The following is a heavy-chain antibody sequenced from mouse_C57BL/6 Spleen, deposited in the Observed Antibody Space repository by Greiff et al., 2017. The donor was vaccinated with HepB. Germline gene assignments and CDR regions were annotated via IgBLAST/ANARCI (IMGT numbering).Heavy chain of an antibody. D-gene: IGHD2-4*01. CDR2: INPNNGGT. CDR3: ARSPYDYDRGYYFDY. CDR1: GYTFTDYN. J-gene: IGHJ2*01. V-gene: IGHV1-22*01. Sequence: EVQLQQSGPELVKPGASVKMSCKASGYTFTDYNMHWVKQSHGKSLEWIGYINPNNGGTSYNQKFKGKATLTVNKSSSTAYMELRSLPSEDSAVYYCARSPYDYDRGYYFDYWGQGTTLTVSS.